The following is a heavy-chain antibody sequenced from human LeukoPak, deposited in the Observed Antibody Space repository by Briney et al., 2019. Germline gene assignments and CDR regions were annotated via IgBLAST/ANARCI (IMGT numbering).Heavy chain of an antibody. V-gene: IGHV3-23*01. D-gene: IGHD2-2*02. CDR2: ISGSGGST. CDR1: GFTFSSYA. Sequence: GGSLRLSCAASGFTFSSYAMSWVRQAPGKGLECVSAISGSGGSTYYADSVKGRFTISRDNSKNTLYLQMNSLRAEDTAVYYCAKFGVYCSSTSCDNDYWGQGTLVTVSS. J-gene: IGHJ4*02. CDR3: AKFGVYCSSTSCDNDY.